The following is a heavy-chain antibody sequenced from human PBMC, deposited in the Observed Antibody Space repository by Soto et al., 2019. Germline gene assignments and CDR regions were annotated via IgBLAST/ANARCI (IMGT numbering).Heavy chain of an antibody. D-gene: IGHD3-22*01. CDR2: IYYSGST. J-gene: IGHJ4*02. CDR1: GGSISSDY. CDR3: SALNSSGTLGR. Sequence: QVQLQESGPGLVKPSETLSLTCSVSGGSISSDYWSWIRQPPGKGLEWIGYIYYSGSTKYNPSLKSRVTTSIDTPKKQFSLRLRSATASAKGAYYCSALNSSGTLGRRGQGTLVTVSA. V-gene: IGHV4-59*08.